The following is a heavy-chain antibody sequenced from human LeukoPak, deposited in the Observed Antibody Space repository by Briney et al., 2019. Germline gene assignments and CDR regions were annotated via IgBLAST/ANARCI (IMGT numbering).Heavy chain of an antibody. CDR3: ARGSSRDIVATILFMGYYYYGMDV. D-gene: IGHD5-12*01. V-gene: IGHV1-8*01. CDR2: MNPNSGNT. Sequence: ASVKVSCKASGYTFTSYDINWVRQATGQGLEWMGWMNPNSGNTGYAQKFQGRVTMTRNTSISTAYMELSSLRSEDTAVYYCARGSSRDIVATILFMGYYYYGMDVWGQGTTVTVSS. CDR1: GYTFTSYD. J-gene: IGHJ6*02.